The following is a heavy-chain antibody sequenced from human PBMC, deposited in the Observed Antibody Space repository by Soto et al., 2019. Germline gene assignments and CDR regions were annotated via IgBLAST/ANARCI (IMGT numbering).Heavy chain of an antibody. CDR2: ISNYDNT. CDR1: GFTVNTFN. V-gene: IGHV3-21*01. CDR3: TLYDALVFDF. Sequence: EVRLEESGGGLVKPGGSLRLSCAASGFTVNTFNMNWVRQAPGKGLEWGSSISNYDNTAYADSVKGRFTVSRDNAKNSLFLQMNSLRAEDTAVYYCTLYDALVFDFWGQGALVTVSS. D-gene: IGHD2-8*01. J-gene: IGHJ4*02.